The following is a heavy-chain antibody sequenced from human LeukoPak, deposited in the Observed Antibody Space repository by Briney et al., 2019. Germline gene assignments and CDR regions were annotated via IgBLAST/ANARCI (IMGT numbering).Heavy chain of an antibody. CDR3: ARRGYYYDSSGYRSAYYFDY. CDR2: IYHSGST. Sequence: SETLSLTCTVSGYSISSGYYWGWIRQPPGKGLEWIGSIYHSGSTYYNPSLKSRVTISVDTSKNQFSLKLSSVTAADTAVYYCARRGYYYDSSGYRSAYYFDYWGQGTLVTVSS. D-gene: IGHD3-22*01. CDR1: GYSISSGYY. V-gene: IGHV4-38-2*02. J-gene: IGHJ4*02.